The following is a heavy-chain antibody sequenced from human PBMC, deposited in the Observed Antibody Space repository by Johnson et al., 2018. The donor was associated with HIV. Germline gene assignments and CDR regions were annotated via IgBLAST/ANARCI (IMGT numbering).Heavy chain of an antibody. CDR3: AKEGGDLNWGKDAFDI. J-gene: IGHJ3*02. Sequence: EMQLVESGGGVVQPGRSLRLSCAASGFTFSSYDMHWVRQAPGKGLEWVSVIYSGDRTYSAVSVKGSFTISRDSSKNTLFLQMNSLRVEDTALYFCAKEGGDLNWGKDAFDIWGQGTRVTVSS. D-gene: IGHD2-21*02. V-gene: IGHV3-66*01. CDR1: GFTFSSYD. CDR2: IYSGDRT.